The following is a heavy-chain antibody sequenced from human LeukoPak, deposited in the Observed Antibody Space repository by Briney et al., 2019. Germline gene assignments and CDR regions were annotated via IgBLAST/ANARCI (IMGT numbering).Heavy chain of an antibody. Sequence: SETLSLTCAVYGGSFSGYYWSWIRQPPGKGLEWIGEINHSGSTNYNPSLKSRVTISVDTSKNQFSLKLSSVTAADTAVYYCARGLYSSARSNWFDPWGQGTLVTVSS. J-gene: IGHJ5*02. CDR3: ARGLYSSARSNWFDP. CDR1: GGSFSGYY. D-gene: IGHD6-25*01. CDR2: INHSGST. V-gene: IGHV4-34*01.